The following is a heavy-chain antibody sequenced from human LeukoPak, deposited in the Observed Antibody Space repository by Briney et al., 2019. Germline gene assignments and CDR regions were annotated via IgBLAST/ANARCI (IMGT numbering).Heavy chain of an antibody. CDR1: GFTFSNYA. Sequence: PGGSLRLSCAASGFTFSNYAMHWVRQAPGRGLEYVSGISSNGGSTHHANSVKGRFTTSRDNSKNMMYLQMGSLRAEDMAVYYCARAQNYDFWSGPGGWFDPWGQGTLVTVSS. CDR2: ISSNGGST. J-gene: IGHJ5*02. CDR3: ARAQNYDFWSGPGGWFDP. D-gene: IGHD3-3*01. V-gene: IGHV3-64*01.